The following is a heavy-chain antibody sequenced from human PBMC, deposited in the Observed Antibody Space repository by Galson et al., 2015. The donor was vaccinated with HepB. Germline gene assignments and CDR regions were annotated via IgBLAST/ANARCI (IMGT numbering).Heavy chain of an antibody. CDR2: ISRSGDST. V-gene: IGHV3-23*01. J-gene: IGHJ4*02. CDR3: AKLDYYDSSGYYSRCF. CDR1: GFSFTSYA. Sequence: SLRLSCAASGFSFTSYAMNWVRQAQGKGLQWVSTISRSGDSTYYADSVRGRFTISRDNSKNTLYFQMNSLRAEDTAVYYCAKLDYYDSSGYYSRCFWGQGTLVTVSS. D-gene: IGHD3-22*01.